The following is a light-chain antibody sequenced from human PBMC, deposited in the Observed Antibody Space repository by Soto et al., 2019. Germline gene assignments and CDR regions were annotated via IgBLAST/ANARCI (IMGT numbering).Light chain of an antibody. V-gene: IGLV1-40*01. CDR2: GNS. CDR1: SSNIGAGYD. J-gene: IGLJ3*02. Sequence: QSVLTQPPSVSGATGRRVTISCTGSSSNIGAGYDVHWYQQLPGTAPKLLIYGNSSRPSGVPDRFSGSKSGTSASLAITGLQAEDEAYYYCQFYDSSLSGWVFGGGTKVTV. CDR3: QFYDSSLSGWV.